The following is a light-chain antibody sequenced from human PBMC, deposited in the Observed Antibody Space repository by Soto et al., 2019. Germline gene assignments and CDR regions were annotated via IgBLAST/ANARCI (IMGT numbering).Light chain of an antibody. J-gene: IGLJ2*01. CDR2: EVS. Sequence: QSALTQPPSVSGSPGQSVTTSCTGTSSDVGSYNRVSWYQQPPGTAPKLMIYEVSNRPSGVPDRFSGSKSGNTASLTISGLQAEDEADYYCSSYASSSTLVVFGGGTQLTVL. CDR3: SSYASSSTLVV. CDR1: SSDVGSYNR. V-gene: IGLV2-18*02.